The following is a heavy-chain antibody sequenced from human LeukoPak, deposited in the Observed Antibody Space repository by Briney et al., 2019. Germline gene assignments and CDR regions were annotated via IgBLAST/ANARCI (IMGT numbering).Heavy chain of an antibody. V-gene: IGHV4-39*01. J-gene: IGHJ5*02. CDR1: GGSISSPNHD. Sequence: SETLSLTCSVSGGSISSPNHDWAWIRQPPGQGLEWIGSIYYSGTTHYNLSLKSRVTLSVDTSQYQFSLKLSSVTAADTAIYFCARSLGANTWVGNWFDPWGQGTLVTVSP. CDR3: ARSLGANTWVGNWFDP. CDR2: IYYSGTT. D-gene: IGHD3-10*01.